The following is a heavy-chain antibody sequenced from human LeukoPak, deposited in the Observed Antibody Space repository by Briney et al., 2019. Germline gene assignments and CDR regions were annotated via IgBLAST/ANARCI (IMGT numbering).Heavy chain of an antibody. V-gene: IGHV4-39*07. CDR1: GGSISSSSYY. CDR2: IYYSGST. J-gene: IGHJ3*01. Sequence: SETLSLTCTVSGGSISSSSYYWGWIRQPPGKGLEWIGSIYYSGSTYYNPSLKSRVTISVDTSKNQFSLKLSSVTAADTAVYYCAREGFSNRFGELVAWGQGTMVTVSS. CDR3: AREGFSNRFGELVA. D-gene: IGHD3-10*01.